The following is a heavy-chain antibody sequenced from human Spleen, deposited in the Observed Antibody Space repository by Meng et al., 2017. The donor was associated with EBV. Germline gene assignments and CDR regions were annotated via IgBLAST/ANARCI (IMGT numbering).Heavy chain of an antibody. CDR3: VGSGVVVATLDF. CDR2: IWYDGSKT. J-gene: IGHJ4*02. Sequence: QGQLVGSGGGGVQPWRSLGLSCAASGFTFSRYGMHWVRQAPGKGLEWVAVIWYDGSKTYYAESVEGRFTISRDNSKNTLYLQMNSLRVEDTGVYYCVGSGVVVATLDFWGQGTLVTVSS. D-gene: IGHD2-15*01. V-gene: IGHV3-33*08. CDR1: GFTFSRYG.